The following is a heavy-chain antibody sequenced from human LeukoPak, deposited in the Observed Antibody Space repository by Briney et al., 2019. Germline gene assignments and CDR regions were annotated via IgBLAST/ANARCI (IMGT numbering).Heavy chain of an antibody. CDR2: IYYSGST. CDR3: ARELRDGYNTGDNAFDI. CDR1: GGSISSYY. V-gene: IGHV4-59*01. D-gene: IGHD5-24*01. J-gene: IGHJ3*02. Sequence: PSETLSLTCTVSGGSISSYYWSWIRQPPGKGLEWIGYIYYSGSTNYNPSLKSRVTISVDTSKNQFSLKLSSVTAADTAVYYCARELRDGYNTGDNAFDIWGQGTMVTVSS.